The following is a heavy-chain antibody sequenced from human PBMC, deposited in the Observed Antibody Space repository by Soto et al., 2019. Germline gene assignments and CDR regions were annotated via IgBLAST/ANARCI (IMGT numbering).Heavy chain of an antibody. CDR3: TNVEHRYNYYYYIRV. CDR1: GFTFDQYS. CDR2: ISWNSGTI. J-gene: IGHJ6*03. Sequence: VQLVESGGGLVQPGRSLRLSCAASGFTFDQYSMHWVRQGPEKGLEWVAGISWNSGTIGYADSVKGRFTISRDNAKNSLYLQMNSLIAEDTALYYCTNVEHRYNYYYYIRVWGNGTAVTVSS. V-gene: IGHV3-9*01.